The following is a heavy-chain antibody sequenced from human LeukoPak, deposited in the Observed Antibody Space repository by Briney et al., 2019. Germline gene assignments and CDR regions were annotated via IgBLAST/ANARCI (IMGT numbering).Heavy chain of an antibody. CDR3: ARPKGYYGSGRQYFQH. D-gene: IGHD3-10*01. Sequence: SETLSLACTVSGGSISSSSYYWGWIRQPPGKGLEWIGSIYYSGSTYYNPSLKSRVTISVDTSKNQFSLKLSSVTAADTAVYYCARPKGYYGSGRQYFQHWGQGTLVTVSS. V-gene: IGHV4-39*07. J-gene: IGHJ1*01. CDR2: IYYSGST. CDR1: GGSISSSSYY.